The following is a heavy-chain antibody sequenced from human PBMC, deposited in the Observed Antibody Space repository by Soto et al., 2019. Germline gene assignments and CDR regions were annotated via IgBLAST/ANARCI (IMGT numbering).Heavy chain of an antibody. CDR2: IWYDGSNK. CDR3: AREGTSDSSGHGGAFDI. V-gene: IGHV3-33*01. J-gene: IGHJ3*02. Sequence: QVQLVESGGGVVQPGRSLRLSCAASGFTFSSYGMHWVRQAPGKGLEWVAVIWYDGSNKYYADSVKGRFTISRDNSKNXXYLQMNSLRAEDTAVYYCAREGTSDSSGHGGAFDIWGQGTMVTVSS. CDR1: GFTFSSYG. D-gene: IGHD3-22*01.